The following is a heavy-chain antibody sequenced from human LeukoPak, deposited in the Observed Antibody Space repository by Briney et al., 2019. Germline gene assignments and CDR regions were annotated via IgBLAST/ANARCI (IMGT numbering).Heavy chain of an antibody. D-gene: IGHD3-10*01. CDR2: IRSKAYGGTT. V-gene: IGHV3-49*03. CDR3: TRDRGMYYYGSGSVNY. CDR1: GFTFGDYA. Sequence: GRSLRLSCTASGFTFGDYAMSWFRQAPGKGLEWVGFIRSKAYGGTTEYAASVKGRFTISRDDSKSIAYLQTNSLKTEDTAVYYCTRDRGMYYYGSGSVNYWGQGTLVTVSS. J-gene: IGHJ4*02.